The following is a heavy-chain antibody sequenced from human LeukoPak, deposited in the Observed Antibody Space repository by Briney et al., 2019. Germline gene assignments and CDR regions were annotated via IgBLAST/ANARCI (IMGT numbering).Heavy chain of an antibody. Sequence: PSQTLSLTCAVYGGSFSGYYWSWIRQPPGKGLEWIGEINHSGSTNYNPSLKSRVTIPVDTSKNQFSLKLSSVTAADTAVYYCARGDTYYYDSGGYSEFDYWGQGTLVTVSS. CDR3: ARGDTYYYDSGGYSEFDY. V-gene: IGHV4-34*01. CDR2: INHSGST. J-gene: IGHJ4*02. CDR1: GGSFSGYY. D-gene: IGHD3-22*01.